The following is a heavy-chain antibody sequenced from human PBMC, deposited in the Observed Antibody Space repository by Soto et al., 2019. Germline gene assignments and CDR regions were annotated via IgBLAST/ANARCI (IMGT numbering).Heavy chain of an antibody. J-gene: IGHJ4*02. D-gene: IGHD4-17*01. Sequence: SVKVSCKASGGIFSSYAIAWVRQAPGQGLEWMGGIVPIFGTPNYAQKFQGRVTITADESTSTAYMELSSLRSEDTAVYYCVTENWDYAFELDYWGLGTLVTVSS. V-gene: IGHV1-69*13. CDR2: IVPIFGTP. CDR3: VTENWDYAFELDY. CDR1: GGIFSSYA.